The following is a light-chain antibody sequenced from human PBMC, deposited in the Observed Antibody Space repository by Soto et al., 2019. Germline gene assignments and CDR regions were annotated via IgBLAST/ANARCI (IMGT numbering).Light chain of an antibody. CDR2: AAS. Sequence: DIQMSQSPSSLSASIGDRVSTTCRASQSLNNWLAWYQQKPGTAPKLLIYAASSLQSGVPSRFSGSGSVTDYTLTINSLQPEDSATYYCQQAHSLPYTFGQGTKVDIK. CDR3: QQAHSLPYT. J-gene: IGKJ2*01. CDR1: QSLNNW. V-gene: IGKV1-12*01.